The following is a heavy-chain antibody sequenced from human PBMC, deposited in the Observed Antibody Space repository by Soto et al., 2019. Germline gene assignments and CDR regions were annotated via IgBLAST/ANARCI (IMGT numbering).Heavy chain of an antibody. CDR3: ARGRYGDY. J-gene: IGHJ4*02. CDR1: GYTFTSYG. D-gene: IGHD1-1*01. CDR2: ISAHNGNT. V-gene: IGHV1-18*01. Sequence: QVHLVQSGAEVKKPGASVKVSCKASGYTFTSYGITWVRQAPGQGLEWMGWISAHNGNTDYAQKHQGRVLVTRDTSTSTAYMELRSLRSDDTAVYYCARGRYGDYWGQGALVTVSS.